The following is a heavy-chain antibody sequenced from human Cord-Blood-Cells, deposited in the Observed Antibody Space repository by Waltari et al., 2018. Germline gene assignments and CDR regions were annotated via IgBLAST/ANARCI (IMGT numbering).Heavy chain of an antibody. CDR3: ARGVLGLYYFDY. J-gene: IGHJ4*02. V-gene: IGHV1-2*02. CDR1: GYTFTGYY. Sequence: QVQLVQSGAEVKKPGASVKVSCKASGYTFTGYYMHWVRQAPGQGLEWMGWINPNRGGTNYAQKFQGRVTRTRDTSISTAYMELSRLRSDDTAVYYCARGVLGLYYFDYWGQGTLVTVSS. D-gene: IGHD7-27*01. CDR2: INPNRGGT.